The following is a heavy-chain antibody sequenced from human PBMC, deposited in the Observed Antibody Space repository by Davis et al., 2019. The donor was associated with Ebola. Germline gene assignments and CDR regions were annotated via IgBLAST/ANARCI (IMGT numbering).Heavy chain of an antibody. D-gene: IGHD3-3*01. CDR2: IKSKNDDGTV. Sequence: GESLKISCAASGLTFSSAWMSWVRQAPGKGLEWVGRIKSKNDDGTVDYATPVKGRFIISRDDSKNALSLQMNSLKTEDTATYYCTTGGYYVRDFWGQGTLVTVSS. J-gene: IGHJ4*02. CDR3: TTGGYYVRDF. V-gene: IGHV3-15*01. CDR1: GLTFSSAW.